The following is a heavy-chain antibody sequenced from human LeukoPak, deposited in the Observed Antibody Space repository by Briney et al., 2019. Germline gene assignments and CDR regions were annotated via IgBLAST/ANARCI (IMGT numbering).Heavy chain of an antibody. D-gene: IGHD4-17*01. J-gene: IGHJ5*02. CDR2: INPSGGST. CDR1: GYTFTSYY. Sequence: ASVKVSCKASGYTFTSYYMHWVRQAPGQRHESMGIINPSGGSTSYAQKFQGRVTMTRDTSTSTVYMELSSLRPEDTAVYYCAPAFTTVTTWGQGTLVTVSS. CDR3: APAFTTVTT. V-gene: IGHV1-46*01.